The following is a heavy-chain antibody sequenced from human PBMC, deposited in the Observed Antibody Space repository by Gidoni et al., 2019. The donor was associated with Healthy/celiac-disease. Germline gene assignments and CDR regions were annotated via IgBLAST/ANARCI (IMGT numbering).Heavy chain of an antibody. CDR2: IYYSGST. D-gene: IGHD3-10*01. Sequence: QVQLQESGPGLVKPSQTLSLTCTVSGGSISSGGYYWSWIRQHPGKGLEWIGYIYYSGSTYYNPSLKSRVTISVDTSKNQFSLKLSYVTAADTAVYYCARAGTDLVVRGGYFDYWGQGTLVTVSS. J-gene: IGHJ4*02. V-gene: IGHV4-31*03. CDR1: GGSISSGGYY. CDR3: ARAGTDLVVRGGYFDY.